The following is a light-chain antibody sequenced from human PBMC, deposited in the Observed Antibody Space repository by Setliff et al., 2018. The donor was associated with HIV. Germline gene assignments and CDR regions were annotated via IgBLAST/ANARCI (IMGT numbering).Light chain of an antibody. V-gene: IGLV2-14*01. CDR1: SSDVGGYKY. Sequence: QSALTQPASVSGSPGQSITISCTGTSSDVGGYKYVYWYQQHPGKAPKLMIYEVSNRPSGIYNRFSGSKSGNTASLTISGLQAEDEADYYCSSYRSGNTLVFGTGTKVTVL. CDR3: SSYRSGNTLV. J-gene: IGLJ1*01. CDR2: EVS.